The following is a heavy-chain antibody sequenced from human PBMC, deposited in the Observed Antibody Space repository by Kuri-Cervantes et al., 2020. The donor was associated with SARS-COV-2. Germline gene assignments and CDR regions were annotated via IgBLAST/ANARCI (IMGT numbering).Heavy chain of an antibody. J-gene: IGHJ4*02. CDR3: ARDIVTVDYDFWSGYYGPSYFDY. V-gene: IGHV3-74*01. CDR2: INSDGSST. D-gene: IGHD3-3*01. Sequence: GESLKISCAASGFTFSSYWMHWVRQAPGKGLVWVSRINSDGSSTSYADSVKGRFTISRDNAKNTLYLQMNSLRAKDTAVYYCARDIVTVDYDFWSGYYGPSYFDYWGQGTLVTVSS. CDR1: GFTFSSYW.